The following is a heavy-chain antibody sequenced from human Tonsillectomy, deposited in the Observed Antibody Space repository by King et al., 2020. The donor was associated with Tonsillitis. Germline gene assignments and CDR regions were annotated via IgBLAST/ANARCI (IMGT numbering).Heavy chain of an antibody. D-gene: IGHD3-22*01. CDR2: ISSSGSTI. CDR3: AREGIDYYDSSGYYRVDAFDI. Sequence: VQLVESGGGLVQPGGSLRLSCAASGFTFSSYEINWVRQAPGKGLEWVSYISSSGSTIYYADSVKGRFTISRDNAKNSLYLQMNSLRAEDTAVYYCAREGIDYYDSSGYYRVDAFDIWGQGTMVTVSS. V-gene: IGHV3-48*03. CDR1: GFTFSSYE. J-gene: IGHJ3*02.